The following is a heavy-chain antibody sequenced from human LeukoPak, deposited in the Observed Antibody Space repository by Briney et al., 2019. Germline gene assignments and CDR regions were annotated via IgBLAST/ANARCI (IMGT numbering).Heavy chain of an antibody. V-gene: IGHV3-48*03. CDR3: AELGVTMIGGV. CDR2: ISSSGSTI. D-gene: IGHD3-10*02. CDR1: GFTFSSYE. J-gene: IGHJ6*04. Sequence: GGSLRLSCAASGFTFSSYEMNWVRQAPGKGLEWVSYISSSGSTIYYADSVKGRFTISRDNAKNSLYLQMNSLRAEDTAVYYCAELGVTMIGGVWGKGTTVTISS.